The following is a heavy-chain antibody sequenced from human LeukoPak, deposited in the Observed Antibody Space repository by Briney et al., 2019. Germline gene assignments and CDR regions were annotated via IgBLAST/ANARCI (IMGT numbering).Heavy chain of an antibody. D-gene: IGHD3-9*01. CDR2: INPNSGGT. CDR3: ARSYDILTGYYSGWAFDI. CDR1: GYTFTGYY. Sequence: ASVKVSCKASGYTFTGYYMHWVRQAPGQGLEWMGWINPNSGGTNYAQKFQGRVTMTRDTSISTAYMELSMLRSDDTAVYYGARSYDILTGYYSGWAFDIWGQGTMVTVSS. V-gene: IGHV1-2*02. J-gene: IGHJ3*02.